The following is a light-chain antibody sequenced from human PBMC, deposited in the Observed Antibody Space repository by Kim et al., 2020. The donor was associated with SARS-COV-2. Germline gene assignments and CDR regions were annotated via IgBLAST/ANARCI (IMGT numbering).Light chain of an antibody. J-gene: IGKJ2*01. CDR3: QQYYLFPS. Sequence: EVATINCKFNRRVLNLSTNKDFLACYQHRPGQPPKLLMCWASARESGVPDRFSGSGYGTDFTLTISNLQAEDVAVYHCQQYYLFPSFGQGTKLEI. CDR2: WAS. V-gene: IGKV4-1*01. CDR1: RRVLNLSTNKDF.